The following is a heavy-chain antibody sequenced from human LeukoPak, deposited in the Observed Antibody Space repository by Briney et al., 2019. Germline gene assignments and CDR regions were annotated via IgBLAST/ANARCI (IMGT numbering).Heavy chain of an antibody. J-gene: IGHJ3*01. V-gene: IGHV3-23*01. CDR1: EFTLSSYA. CDR3: ARIVTAWTLDV. D-gene: IGHD2/OR15-2a*01. Sequence: PGGSLRLSCAASEFTLSSYAISWVRQAPGKGLECISAISDGGTRTYYADSVKGRFTVSRDNSKNTLYLQMNSLTADDTAVYFCARIVTAWTLDVWGQGTMVTVSS. CDR2: ISDGGTRT.